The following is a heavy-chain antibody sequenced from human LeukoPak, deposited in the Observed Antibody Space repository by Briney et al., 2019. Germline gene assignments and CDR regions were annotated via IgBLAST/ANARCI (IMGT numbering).Heavy chain of an antibody. CDR3: ARSHRSFASGSGDF. Sequence: GGSLRPSCAIVRFTFSANGMSCVRQAPGKGLEWVANINQDGSEKYYVDSVKGRFSISRDNAKNSLFLQMNSLRAEDTAVYYCARSHRSFASGSGDFWGQGTLVTVSS. D-gene: IGHD3-10*01. J-gene: IGHJ4*02. V-gene: IGHV3-7*05. CDR2: INQDGSEK. CDR1: RFTFSANG.